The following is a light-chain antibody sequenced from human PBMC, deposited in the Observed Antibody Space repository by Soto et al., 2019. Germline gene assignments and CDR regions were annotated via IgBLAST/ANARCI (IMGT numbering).Light chain of an antibody. CDR3: QQSSDWWT. J-gene: IGKJ1*01. CDR1: QSVRY. V-gene: IGKV3-11*01. Sequence: EIVLTQSPATLSLSPGERATLSYRASQSVRYLAWYQQKPGQAPRLLIHDVSNRATDIPARFSGGGSGTDFTLTISSLEPEDFAVYYCQQSSDWWTFGQGTMVESK. CDR2: DVS.